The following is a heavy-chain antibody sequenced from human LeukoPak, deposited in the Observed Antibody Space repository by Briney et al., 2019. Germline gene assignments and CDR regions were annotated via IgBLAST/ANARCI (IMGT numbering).Heavy chain of an antibody. V-gene: IGHV4-59*08. D-gene: IGHD4-17*01. J-gene: IGHJ6*02. CDR1: GGSISSYY. CDR3: ARHMGYGDYPYYYYYGMDV. Sequence: SETLSLTCTVSGGSISSYYWSWIRQPPGKGLEWIGYIYYSGSTNYNPSLKSRVTISVDTSKNQFSLKLSSVTAADTAVYYCARHMGYGDYPYYYYYGMDVWGQGTTVTVSS. CDR2: IYYSGST.